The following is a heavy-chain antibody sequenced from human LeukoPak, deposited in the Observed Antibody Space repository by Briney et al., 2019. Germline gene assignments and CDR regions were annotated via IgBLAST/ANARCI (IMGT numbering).Heavy chain of an antibody. CDR3: ARGTPGSGLDY. Sequence: SETLSLTCTVSGGSISSYYWSWIRQPPGKGLEWIGYIYYSGSTNYNPSLKSRVTISVDTSKNQFSLKLSSVTAADTAVYYCARGTPGSGLDYWGQGTLVTVYS. J-gene: IGHJ4*02. V-gene: IGHV4-59*01. D-gene: IGHD6-19*01. CDR1: GGSISSYY. CDR2: IYYSGST.